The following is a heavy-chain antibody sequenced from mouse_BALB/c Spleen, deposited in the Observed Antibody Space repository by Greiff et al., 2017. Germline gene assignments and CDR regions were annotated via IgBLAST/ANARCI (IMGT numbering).Heavy chain of an antibody. D-gene: IGHD1-1*01. CDR3: AREVVSLYYYAMDY. J-gene: IGHJ4*01. CDR2: IRNKANGYTT. CDR1: GFTFTDYY. Sequence: EVMLVESGGGLVQPGGSLRLSCATSGFTFTDYYMSWVRQPPGKALEWLGFIRNKANGYTTEYSASVKGRFTISRDNSQSILYLQMNTLRAEDSATYYCAREVVSLYYYAMDYWGQGTSVTVSS. V-gene: IGHV7-3*02.